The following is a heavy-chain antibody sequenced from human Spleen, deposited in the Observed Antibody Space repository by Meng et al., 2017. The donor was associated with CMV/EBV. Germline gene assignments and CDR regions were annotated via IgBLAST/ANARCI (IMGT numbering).Heavy chain of an antibody. Sequence: GGSLRLSCAASGFTFSSYAMHWVRQAPGKGLEWVAVTSYDGSNKYYADSVKGRFTISRDNSKNTLYLQMNSLRADDTAVYYCAREMADFWSGFSPNLAFDYWGQGTLVTVSS. CDR1: GFTFSSYA. D-gene: IGHD3-3*01. CDR2: TSYDGSNK. J-gene: IGHJ4*02. V-gene: IGHV3-30*04. CDR3: AREMADFWSGFSPNLAFDY.